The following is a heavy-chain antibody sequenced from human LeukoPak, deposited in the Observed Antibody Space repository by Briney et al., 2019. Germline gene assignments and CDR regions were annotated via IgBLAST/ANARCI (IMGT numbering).Heavy chain of an antibody. CDR3: ARGALQLAPRTYYYYYMDV. Sequence: SETLSLTCTVSGGSISSGGYYWSWIRQHPGKGLEWIGYIYYSGSTYYNPSLKSRVTISVDTSKNQFSLKLSSVTAADTAVYYCARGALQLAPRTYYYYYMDVWGKGTTVTVSS. V-gene: IGHV4-31*03. D-gene: IGHD6-6*01. CDR2: IYYSGST. J-gene: IGHJ6*03. CDR1: GGSISSGGYY.